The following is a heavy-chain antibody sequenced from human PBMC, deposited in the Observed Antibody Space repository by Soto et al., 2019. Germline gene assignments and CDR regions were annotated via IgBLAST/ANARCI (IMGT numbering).Heavy chain of an antibody. CDR2: IIPIFGTA. J-gene: IGHJ2*01. CDR3: ARGNHRWLQLWYFDL. Sequence: QVQLVQSGAAVKKPGSSVTVSCKASGGTFSSYTISWVRQAPGQGLEWMGGIIPIFGTANYAKKFQGRVTITADESTSTAYMELSSLRSEDTAVYYCARGNHRWLQLWYFDLWGRGTLVTVSS. CDR1: GGTFSSYT. D-gene: IGHD5-12*01. V-gene: IGHV1-69*12.